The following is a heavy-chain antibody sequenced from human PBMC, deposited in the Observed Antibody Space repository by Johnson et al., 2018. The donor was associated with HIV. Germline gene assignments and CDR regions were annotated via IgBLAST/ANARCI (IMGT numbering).Heavy chain of an antibody. V-gene: IGHV3-7*05. CDR3: AIEVGATNAFDI. CDR2: INQDGSEK. J-gene: IGHJ3*02. Sequence: AQLVESGGGVVQPGRSLRLSCAASGFTFSVHWMSWVRQAPGKGLEWVANINQDGSEKYYVDSVKGRFTISRDNSKNTLYLQMNSLRAEDTAVYYCAIEVGATNAFDIWGQGTMVTVSS. CDR1: GFTFSVHW. D-gene: IGHD1-26*01.